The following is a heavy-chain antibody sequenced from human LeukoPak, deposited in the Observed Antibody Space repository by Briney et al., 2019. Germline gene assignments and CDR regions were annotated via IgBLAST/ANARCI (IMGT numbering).Heavy chain of an antibody. CDR3: ARDRADCTNGVCSPFFDY. V-gene: IGHV4-31*03. J-gene: IGHJ4*02. CDR2: IYYSGST. D-gene: IGHD2-8*01. CDR1: GGSISSGGYY. Sequence: SETLSLTCTVSGGSISSGGYYWSWIRQHPGKGLEWIGYIYYSGSTYYNPSLKSRVTISVDTSKNQFSLKLSSVTAADTAVCYCARDRADCTNGVCSPFFDYWGQGTLVTVSS.